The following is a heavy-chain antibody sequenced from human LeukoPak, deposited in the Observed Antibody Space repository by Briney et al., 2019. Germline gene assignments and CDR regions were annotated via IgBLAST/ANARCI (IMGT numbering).Heavy chain of an antibody. J-gene: IGHJ4*02. D-gene: IGHD3-3*01. CDR2: IYHSGST. V-gene: IGHV4-38-2*02. CDR3: ARVGTIFGVVIHDY. CDR1: GYSISSGYY. Sequence: PSETLSLTCTVSGYSISSGYYWGWIRQPPGKGLEWIGSIYHSGSTYYNPSLKSRVTISVDTSKNQFSLKLSSVTAADTAVYYCARVGTIFGVVIHDYWGQGTLVTVSS.